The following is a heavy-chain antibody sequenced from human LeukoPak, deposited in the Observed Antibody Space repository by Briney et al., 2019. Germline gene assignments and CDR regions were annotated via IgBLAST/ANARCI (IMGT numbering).Heavy chain of an antibody. CDR1: GGSFSGYY. D-gene: IGHD6-6*01. V-gene: IGHV4-34*01. Sequence: PSETLSLTRAVYGGSFSGYYWSWIRQPPGKGLEWIGEINHSGSTNYNPSLKSRVTISVDTSKNQFSLKLSSVTAADTAVYYCARPRKGGYSSSSPPFDYWGQGTLVTVSS. J-gene: IGHJ4*02. CDR2: INHSGST. CDR3: ARPRKGGYSSSSPPFDY.